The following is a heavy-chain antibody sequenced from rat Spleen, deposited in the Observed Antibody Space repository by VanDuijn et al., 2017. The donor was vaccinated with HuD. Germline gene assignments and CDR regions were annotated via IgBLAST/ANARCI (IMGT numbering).Heavy chain of an antibody. CDR2: ISPSGGST. Sequence: EVQLVESGGGLVRPGRSMKVSCTASGFTFSNYYMAWVRQAPTEGLEWVASISPSGGSTYYGDSVKGRFTISRDNAKSTLYLQMNSLRSEDTATYYCARGLFAYWGQGTLVTVSS. CDR3: ARGLFAY. J-gene: IGHJ3*01. CDR1: GFTFSNYY. V-gene: IGHV5-25*01.